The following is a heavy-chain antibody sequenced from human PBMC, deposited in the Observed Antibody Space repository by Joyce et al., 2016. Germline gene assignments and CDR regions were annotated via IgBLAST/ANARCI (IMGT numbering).Heavy chain of an antibody. V-gene: IGHV3-48*01. CDR3: ARVGDGWFDY. CDR2: IDCVGNIV. J-gene: IGHJ5*01. Sequence: EVRLVESGGGLVRPGGSLRLSCTASGFIFSDYRMTWARQAPGKGPEFLSFIDCVGNIVHWADSVKGRSTFSRDNAKNSLDMQINDLRVEDTAVYYCARVGDGWFDYWGRGTLVIVSS. CDR1: GFIFSDYR.